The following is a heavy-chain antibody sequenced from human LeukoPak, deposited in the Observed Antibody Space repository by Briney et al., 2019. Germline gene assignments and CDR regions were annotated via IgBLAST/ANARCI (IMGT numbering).Heavy chain of an antibody. CDR2: INHSGST. J-gene: IGHJ6*03. D-gene: IGHD6-13*01. Sequence: SETLSLTCAVYGGSFSGYYWSWIRQPPGKGLEWIGEINHSGSTNYNPSLKSRVTISVDKSKNQFSLKLSSVTAADTAVYYCARDTRYPNSSSWLGYYYYYMDVWGKGTTVTVSS. CDR1: GGSFSGYY. CDR3: ARDTRYPNSSSWLGYYYYYMDV. V-gene: IGHV4-34*01.